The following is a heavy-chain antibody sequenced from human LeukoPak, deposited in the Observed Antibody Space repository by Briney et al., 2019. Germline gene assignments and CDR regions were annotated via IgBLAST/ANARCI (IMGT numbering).Heavy chain of an antibody. CDR1: GVTFSSYS. J-gene: IGHJ6*02. V-gene: IGHV3-21*01. CDR3: ARESYYDSSGHPPYYYGMDV. CDR2: ISSSSSYI. Sequence: GGSLRLSCAASGVTFSSYSMTWVRQAPGKGLEWVSSISSSSSYIYYADSVNGRFTISRYNAKNSLYLQMNRLRAQDTAVYYCARESYYDSSGHPPYYYGMDVWGQGTTVTVSS. D-gene: IGHD3-22*01.